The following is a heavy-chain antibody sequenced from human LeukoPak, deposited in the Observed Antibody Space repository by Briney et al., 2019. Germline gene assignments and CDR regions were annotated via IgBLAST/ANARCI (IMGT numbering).Heavy chain of an antibody. J-gene: IGHJ1*01. Sequence: GASVKVSCKASGYTCTSYYMHWVRQAPGQGLEWMGIINPSGGSTSYAQKFQGRVTMTRDTSTSTVYMELSSLRSEDTAVYYCARDPPYCTNGVCYTSSYFQHWGQGTLVTVSS. CDR2: INPSGGST. D-gene: IGHD2-8*01. V-gene: IGHV1-46*01. CDR3: ARDPPYCTNGVCYTSSYFQH. CDR1: GYTCTSYY.